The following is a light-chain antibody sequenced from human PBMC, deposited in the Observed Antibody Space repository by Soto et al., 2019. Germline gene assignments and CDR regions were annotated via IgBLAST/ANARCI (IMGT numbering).Light chain of an antibody. J-gene: IGLJ2*01. CDR3: SSYTSSSTLV. CDR2: DVS. CDR1: SSDVGYYNY. V-gene: IGLV2-14*01. Sequence: QSALTQPASVSGSPGQSITISCTGTSSDVGYYNYVSWYQQNPGKARKLMIYDVSNRPSGVSNRFSGSKSGNTASLTISGLQAEDEADYYCSSYTSSSTLVFGGGTKLTVL.